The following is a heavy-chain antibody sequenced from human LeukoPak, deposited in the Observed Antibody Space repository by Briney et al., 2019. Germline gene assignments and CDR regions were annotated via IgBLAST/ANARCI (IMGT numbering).Heavy chain of an antibody. CDR1: GGYISRYY. CDR2: IYTSGST. V-gene: IGHV4-4*07. J-gene: IGHJ3*02. D-gene: IGHD3-10*01. CDR3: ARFRAFDI. Sequence: KPSETLSLTCTVSGGYISRYYWSWIRQPAGKGLDWIGRIYTSGSTNLNPSLKSRVTMSVDTSKNQFSLKLTSVTAADTAVYYCARFRAFDIWGQGTMVTVSS.